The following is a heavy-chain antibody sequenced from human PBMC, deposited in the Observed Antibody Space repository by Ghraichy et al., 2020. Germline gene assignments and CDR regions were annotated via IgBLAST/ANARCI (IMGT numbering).Heavy chain of an antibody. Sequence: GGSLRLSCAASGFTFDDYTMFWVRQAPGKGLDWVSLINWDASSTYYADSLKDRFTISRDNKKNFLYLQINSLRIEDTALYYLARGLQRVTPGYYFEFWGQGKLVTVSS. J-gene: IGHJ4*02. CDR1: GFTFDDYT. CDR2: INWDASST. CDR3: ARGLQRVTPGYYFEF. D-gene: IGHD2-15*01. V-gene: IGHV3-43*01.